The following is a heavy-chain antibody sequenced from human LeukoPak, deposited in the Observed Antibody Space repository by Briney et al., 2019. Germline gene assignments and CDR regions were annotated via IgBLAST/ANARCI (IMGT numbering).Heavy chain of an antibody. D-gene: IGHD2-2*01. CDR1: GFTFSSYE. CDR2: ISSSGTTI. Sequence: QSGGSLRLSCAASGFTFSSYEMNWVRQAPGKGLQWVLDISSSGTTIYYADSVKGRFTISRDNAKNSLYLQMNSLRAEDTAVYYCARKYCSTTSCLFDNWGQGTLVTVSS. J-gene: IGHJ4*02. V-gene: IGHV3-48*03. CDR3: ARKYCSTTSCLFDN.